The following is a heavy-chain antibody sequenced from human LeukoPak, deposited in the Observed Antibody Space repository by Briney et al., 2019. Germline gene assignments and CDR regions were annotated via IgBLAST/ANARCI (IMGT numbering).Heavy chain of an antibody. J-gene: IGHJ4*02. D-gene: IGHD6-13*01. CDR2: ISGYNGIT. CDR1: GYIFTNYG. V-gene: IGHV1-18*01. CDR3: ARGLSGWYEFDY. Sequence: ASVKVSCKASGYIFTNYGITWVRQAPGQGLEWMGWISGYNGITIYAQKFQGRVTMTTDTSTNTAYMDLGSLRSEDTAVYYCARGLSGWYEFDYWGQGTLVTVSS.